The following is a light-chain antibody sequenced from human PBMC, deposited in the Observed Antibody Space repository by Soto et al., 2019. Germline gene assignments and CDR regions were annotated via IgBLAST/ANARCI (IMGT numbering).Light chain of an antibody. CDR3: SSYTTSSTRV. J-gene: IGLJ1*01. Sequence: QSALTRPASVSGAAGQAITISCTGTSSDVGAYDFVSWYQQHPDKAPKLMIYEVSNRPSGVSHRFSGSKSVNTATLTISGLQAEDEADYYCSSYTTSSTRVFGTGTKVTVL. V-gene: IGLV2-14*03. CDR1: SSDVGAYDF. CDR2: EVS.